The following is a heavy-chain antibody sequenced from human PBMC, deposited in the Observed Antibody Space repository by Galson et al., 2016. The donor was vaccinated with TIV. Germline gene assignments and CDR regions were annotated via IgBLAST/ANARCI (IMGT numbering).Heavy chain of an antibody. CDR3: ARVGQFDY. CDR2: IKQDGSEK. Sequence: SLRLSCAASGFTFSDYWMHWVRQTPGKGLEWVANIKQDGSEKYYVDSVKGRFTISRDNAKSSLFLQMNSLRAEDTAVYYCARVGQFDYWGQGTLVTVSS. V-gene: IGHV3-7*03. CDR1: GFTFSDYW. J-gene: IGHJ4*02.